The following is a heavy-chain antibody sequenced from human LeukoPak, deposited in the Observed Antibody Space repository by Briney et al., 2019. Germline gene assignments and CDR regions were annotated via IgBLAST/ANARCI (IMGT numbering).Heavy chain of an antibody. Sequence: GESLKISCKASGSRFTSYWIAWVRQMPGKGLEWMGIIWPLDSEVRYSPSFQGQVTMSVDKSSTTAYLQWNRLKASDTAVYYCARHGKYSSGSHYFDDWGQGILVSVSS. V-gene: IGHV5-51*01. J-gene: IGHJ4*02. CDR2: IWPLDSEV. CDR3: ARHGKYSSGSHYFDD. CDR1: GSRFTSYW. D-gene: IGHD3-22*01.